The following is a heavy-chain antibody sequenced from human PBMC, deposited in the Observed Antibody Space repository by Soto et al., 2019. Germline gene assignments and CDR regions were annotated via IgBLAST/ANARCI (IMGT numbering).Heavy chain of an antibody. V-gene: IGHV3-73*01. CDR1: GFTFSGSA. CDR3: SRQASDFWSGKPQYYMDV. Sequence: GGSLRLSCAASGFTFSGSAMHWVRQASGKGLEWVGRIRSKANNYATAYGASVKGRFTISRDDSKNTAYLQMNSLKTEDTAVYYFSRQASDFWSGKPQYYMDVWGKGTTVTVSS. CDR2: IRSKANNYAT. D-gene: IGHD3-3*01. J-gene: IGHJ6*03.